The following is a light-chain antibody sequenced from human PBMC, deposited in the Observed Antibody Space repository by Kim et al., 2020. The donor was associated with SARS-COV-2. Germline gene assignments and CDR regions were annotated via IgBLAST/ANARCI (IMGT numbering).Light chain of an antibody. V-gene: IGLV3-19*01. CDR3: NSRDSSGNHLV. J-gene: IGLJ3*02. CDR1: SLRSYY. Sequence: AWGQTDRITCQGDSLRSYYASWYQQKPGQAPVLVIYGKNNRPSGIPDRFSGSSSGNTASLTITGAQAEDEADYYCNSRDSSGNHLVFGGGTQLTVL. CDR2: GKN.